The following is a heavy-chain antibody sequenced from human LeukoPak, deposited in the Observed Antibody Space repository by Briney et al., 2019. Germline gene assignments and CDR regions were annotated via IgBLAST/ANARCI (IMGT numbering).Heavy chain of an antibody. CDR1: GGPISSSY. CDR3: AWSTYSYGPFDL. J-gene: IGHJ2*01. Sequence: SETLSLTCTVSGGPISSSYWSWSRQPPGKGLEWIGYIYYSGSTNYNPSLKSRVTISVDTSKNQFSLKLSSVTAADTAVFYRAWSTYSYGPFDLWGRGTLVTVSS. D-gene: IGHD5-18*01. V-gene: IGHV4-59*08. CDR2: IYYSGST.